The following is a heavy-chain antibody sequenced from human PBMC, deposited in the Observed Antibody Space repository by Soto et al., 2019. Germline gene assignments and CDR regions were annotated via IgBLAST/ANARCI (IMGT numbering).Heavy chain of an antibody. D-gene: IGHD6-6*01. CDR1: GFTFSSYA. V-gene: IGHV3-23*01. J-gene: IGHJ4*02. CDR2: IPGNGGST. CDR3: AKIGNSSSVSLPLVLLDY. Sequence: GWPLRLSCAASGFTFSSYALSWVLQPTGKGLEWVSAIPGNGGSTYYAGSVKGLFTISRDNSKNTLYLQMNNLRVEDTAVYYCAKIGNSSSVSLPLVLLDYWGQGALVTVSS.